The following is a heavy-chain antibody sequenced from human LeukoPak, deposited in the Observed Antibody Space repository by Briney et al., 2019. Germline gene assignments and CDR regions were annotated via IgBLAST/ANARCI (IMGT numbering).Heavy chain of an antibody. J-gene: IGHJ6*02. D-gene: IGHD3-9*01. CDR3: ARDLYYDILTGPKGMDV. CDR1: GFTFSSYS. Sequence: PGGSLRLSCAASGFTFSSYSMNWVRQAPGEGLEWVSSISSSSSYIYYADSVKGRFTISRDNAKNSLYLKMNSLRAEDTAVYYCARDLYYDILTGPKGMDVWGQGTTVTVSS. V-gene: IGHV3-21*01. CDR2: ISSSSSYI.